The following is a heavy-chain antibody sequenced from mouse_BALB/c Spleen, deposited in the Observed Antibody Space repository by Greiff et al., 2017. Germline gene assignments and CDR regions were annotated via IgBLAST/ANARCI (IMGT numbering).Heavy chain of an antibody. CDR2: ISDGGSYT. J-gene: IGHJ2*01. CDR1: GFTFSDYY. CDR3: ARGTVFDY. D-gene: IGHD4-1*01. V-gene: IGHV5-4*02. Sequence: EVQVVESGGGLVKPGGSLKLSCAASGFTFSDYYMYWVRQTPEKRLEWVATISDGGSYTYYPDSVKGRFTISRDNAKNNLYLQMSSLKSEDTAMYYCARGTVFDYWGQGTTLTVSS.